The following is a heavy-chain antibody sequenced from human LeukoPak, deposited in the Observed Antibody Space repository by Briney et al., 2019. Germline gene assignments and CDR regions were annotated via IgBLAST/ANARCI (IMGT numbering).Heavy chain of an antibody. Sequence: ASVKVSCKASGYTFTSYYMHWVRQAPGQGLEWMGIINPSGGSTSYAQKFQGRVTMTRDTSMSTVYMELSSLRSEDTAVYYCASSQPGIAVAGPREIDYWGQGTLVTVSS. CDR2: INPSGGST. CDR3: ASSQPGIAVAGPREIDY. CDR1: GYTFTSYY. J-gene: IGHJ4*02. D-gene: IGHD6-19*01. V-gene: IGHV1-46*01.